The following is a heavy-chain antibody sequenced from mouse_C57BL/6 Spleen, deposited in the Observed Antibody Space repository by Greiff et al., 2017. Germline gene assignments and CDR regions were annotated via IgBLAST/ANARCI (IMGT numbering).Heavy chain of an antibody. CDR3: ARSTTVVARGAWFAY. CDR1: GYTFTSYW. D-gene: IGHD1-1*01. J-gene: IGHJ3*01. Sequence: VQLQQPGTELVKPGASVKLSCKASGYTFTSYWMHWVKQRPGQGLEWIGNINPSNGGTNYNEKFKSKATLTVDKSSSTAYMKLSSLTSEDSAVYYCARSTTVVARGAWFAYWGQGTLVTVSA. V-gene: IGHV1-53*01. CDR2: INPSNGGT.